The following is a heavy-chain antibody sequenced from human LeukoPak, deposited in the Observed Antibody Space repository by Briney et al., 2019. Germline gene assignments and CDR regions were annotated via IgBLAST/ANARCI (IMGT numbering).Heavy chain of an antibody. CDR1: GGSISSGDYY. D-gene: IGHD1-1*01. V-gene: IGHV4-30-4*08. CDR3: ASWNLDDMFAFDI. CDR2: IYYSGST. Sequence: SETLSLTCTVSGGSISSGDYYWSWIRQPPGKGLEWIGYIYYSGSTYYNPSLKSRVTISVDTSKNQFSLKLSSVTAADTAVYYCASWNLDDMFAFDIWGQGTMVTVSS. J-gene: IGHJ3*02.